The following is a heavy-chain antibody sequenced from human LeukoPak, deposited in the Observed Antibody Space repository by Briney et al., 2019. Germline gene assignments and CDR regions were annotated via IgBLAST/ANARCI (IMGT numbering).Heavy chain of an antibody. D-gene: IGHD5-24*01. CDR2: ISGSGGST. Sequence: PGGSLRLSCAASGFTFSSYAMSWVRQAPGKGLEWVSAISGSGGSTYYADSVKGRFTISRDNSKNTLYLQMNSLRAEDTAVYYCARDKPKGGDGYNLIDGLFDYWGQGTLVTVSS. CDR3: ARDKPKGGDGYNLIDGLFDY. V-gene: IGHV3-23*01. CDR1: GFTFSSYA. J-gene: IGHJ4*02.